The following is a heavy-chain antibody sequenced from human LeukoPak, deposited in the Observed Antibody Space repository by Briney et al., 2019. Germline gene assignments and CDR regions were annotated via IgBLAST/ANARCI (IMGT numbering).Heavy chain of an antibody. CDR2: IYYSGST. Sequence: PSETLSLTCTVSGGSISSGDYYWSWIRQPPGKGLEWIGYIYYSGSTYYNPSLKSRVTISVDTSKNQFSLKLSSVTAADTAVYYCARHRDYGDYRVDYWGQGTLVTVSS. CDR3: ARHRDYGDYRVDY. D-gene: IGHD4-17*01. J-gene: IGHJ4*02. V-gene: IGHV4-30-4*01. CDR1: GGSISSGDYY.